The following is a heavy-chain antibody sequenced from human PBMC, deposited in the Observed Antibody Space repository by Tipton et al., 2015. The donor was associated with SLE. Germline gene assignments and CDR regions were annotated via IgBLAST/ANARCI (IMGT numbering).Heavy chain of an antibody. J-gene: IGHJ4*02. CDR2: IYHSGDI. CDR1: GDSFSSDFDF. D-gene: IGHD7-27*01. CDR3: ARFRPTWGEATPHYFDF. Sequence: TLSLTCTVSGDSFSSDFDFWSWVRHHPERGLEWIGYIYHSGDIYYNPSLKSRIVMSVDTSKNQFSLNLASVTAADTAVYYCARFRPTWGEATPHYFDFWGRGTPVVVSS. V-gene: IGHV4-31*03.